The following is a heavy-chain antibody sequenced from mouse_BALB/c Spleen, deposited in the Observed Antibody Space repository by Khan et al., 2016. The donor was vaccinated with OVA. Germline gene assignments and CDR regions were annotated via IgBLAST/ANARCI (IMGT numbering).Heavy chain of an antibody. Sequence: VELVESGPGLVAPSQSLSITCTVSGFSLTNYGVHWLRQPPGKGLEWLGVIWAGGSTNYNSARMSRLSIRQDNSKGQVFLKMNSLQTEDAAMYYCATLYGDEPYWGQGTLVTVSA. CDR3: ATLYGDEPY. D-gene: IGHD2-13*01. J-gene: IGHJ3*01. CDR2: IWAGGST. V-gene: IGHV2-9*02. CDR1: GFSLTNYG.